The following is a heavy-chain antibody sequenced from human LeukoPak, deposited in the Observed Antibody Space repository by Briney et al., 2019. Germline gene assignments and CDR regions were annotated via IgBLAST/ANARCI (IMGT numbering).Heavy chain of an antibody. V-gene: IGHV4-34*01. CDR2: INHSGST. D-gene: IGHD3-3*01. CDR1: GGSFSCYY. Sequence: PSETLPLTCAVYGGSFSCYYWSWIRQPPGKGLEWIGEINHSGSTNYNPSLKSRVTISVDTSKNQFSLKLSSVTAADTAVYYCARRHYDFWTTKGYFDYWGQGTLVTVSS. CDR3: ARRHYDFWTTKGYFDY. J-gene: IGHJ4*02.